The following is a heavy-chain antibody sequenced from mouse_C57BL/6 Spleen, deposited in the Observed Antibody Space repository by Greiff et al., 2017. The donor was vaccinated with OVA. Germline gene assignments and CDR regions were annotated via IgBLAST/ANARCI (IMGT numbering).Heavy chain of an antibody. CDR2: ISSGSSTI. Sequence: EVKLVESGGGLVKPGGSLQLSCAASGFTFSDYGMHWVSQAPEKGLEWVAYISSGSSTIYYADTVKGRFTISRDNAKNTLFLQMPSLRSEDTAMYYCARGILWYCDGWGTGTTVTVSS. CDR1: GFTFSDYG. CDR3: ARGILWYCDG. V-gene: IGHV5-17*01. D-gene: IGHD2-10*02. J-gene: IGHJ1*03.